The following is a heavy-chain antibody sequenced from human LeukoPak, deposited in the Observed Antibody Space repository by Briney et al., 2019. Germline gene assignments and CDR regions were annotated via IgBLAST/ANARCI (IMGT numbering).Heavy chain of an antibody. CDR2: ISGSGGST. Sequence: GGSLRLSCAASGFTFSSYSMSWVRQAPGKGLEWVSAISGSGGSTYYADSVKGRFTISRDNSKNTLYLQMNSLRAEDTAVYYCAKDLGSSGWYLDYWGQGTLVTVSS. V-gene: IGHV3-23*01. J-gene: IGHJ4*02. D-gene: IGHD6-19*01. CDR1: GFTFSSYS. CDR3: AKDLGSSGWYLDY.